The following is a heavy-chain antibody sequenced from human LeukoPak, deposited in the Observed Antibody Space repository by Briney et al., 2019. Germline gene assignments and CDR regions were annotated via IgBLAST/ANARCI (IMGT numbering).Heavy chain of an antibody. Sequence: PGGSLRLSCAASGLTFSSYGMHWVREAPGKGLKWLAVIWYDGSNKYYADSVKGRFTISRNNSKNTLYLQMNSLRAEDTAVYHCARSDIVATIDAFDIWGQGTMVTGSS. J-gene: IGHJ3*02. CDR1: GLTFSSYG. D-gene: IGHD5-12*01. CDR3: ARSDIVATIDAFDI. V-gene: IGHV3-33*01. CDR2: IWYDGSNK.